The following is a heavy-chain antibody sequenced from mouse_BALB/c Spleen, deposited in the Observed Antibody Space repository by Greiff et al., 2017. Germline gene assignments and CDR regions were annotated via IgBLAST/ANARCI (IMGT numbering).Heavy chain of an antibody. V-gene: IGHV5-17*02. CDR1: GFTFSSFG. CDR2: ISSGSSTI. CDR3: ARSRDYDVGDY. J-gene: IGHJ2*01. Sequence: DVHLVESGGGLVQPGGSRKLSCAASGFTFSSFGMHWVRQAPEKGLEWVAYISSGSSTIYYADTVKGRFTISRDNPKNTLFLQMTSLRSEDTAMYYCARSRDYDVGDYWGQGTTLTVSS. D-gene: IGHD2-4*01.